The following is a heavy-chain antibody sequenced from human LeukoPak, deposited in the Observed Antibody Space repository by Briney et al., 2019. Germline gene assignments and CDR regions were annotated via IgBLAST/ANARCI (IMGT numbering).Heavy chain of an antibody. J-gene: IGHJ4*02. D-gene: IGHD5-18*01. CDR3: ASNTGYSYGYFDY. CDR1: GFTFSNNE. Sequence: GGSLRLSCAASGFTFSNNEMNWVRQAPGKGLEWVSYISRGGNTIYYSDSVKGRFTISRDTAKNSLYLQMNSLRAEDTAVYYCASNTGYSYGYFDYWGQGTLVTVS. V-gene: IGHV3-48*03. CDR2: ISRGGNTI.